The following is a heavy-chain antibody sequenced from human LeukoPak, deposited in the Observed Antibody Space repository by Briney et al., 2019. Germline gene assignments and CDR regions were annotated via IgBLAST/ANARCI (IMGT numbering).Heavy chain of an antibody. J-gene: IGHJ4*02. CDR1: GFTFSSYD. Sequence: GGSLRLSCAASGFTFSSYDMHWVRQATGKGLEWVSAIGTAGDTYYPGSVKGRFTISRENAKNSLYLQMNSLRAGDTAVYYCARAGVRGYPDYWGQGTLVTVSS. V-gene: IGHV3-13*01. D-gene: IGHD3-10*01. CDR3: ARAGVRGYPDY. CDR2: IGTAGDT.